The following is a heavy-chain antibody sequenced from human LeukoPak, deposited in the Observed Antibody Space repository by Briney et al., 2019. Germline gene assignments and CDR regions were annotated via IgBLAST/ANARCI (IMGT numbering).Heavy chain of an antibody. CDR1: GFTFSTYE. V-gene: IGHV3-48*03. Sequence: PGGSLRLSCAASGFTFSTYELNWVRQAPGKGLEWVSYISSSGTTIYYADSVKGRFTISRDNAKNSLYLQMNSLRAEDTAVYYCASKISGSYYEYIDYSGQGTLVTVSS. D-gene: IGHD1-26*01. CDR2: ISSSGTTI. CDR3: ASKISGSYYEYIDY. J-gene: IGHJ4*02.